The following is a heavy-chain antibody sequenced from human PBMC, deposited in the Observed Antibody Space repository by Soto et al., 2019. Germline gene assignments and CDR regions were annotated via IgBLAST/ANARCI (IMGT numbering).Heavy chain of an antibody. V-gene: IGHV4-34*01. CDR2: INHSGST. Sequence: QVQLQQWGAGLLKPSETLSLTCAVYGGSFSGYYWSWIRQPPGKGLEWIGEINHSGSTNYNPSLKSRVTISVDTSKNQFSLKLSSVTAADTAVYYCARGIWSASHPDYYYYYYMDVWGKGTTVTVSS. D-gene: IGHD3-3*01. CDR3: ARGIWSASHPDYYYYYYMDV. CDR1: GGSFSGYY. J-gene: IGHJ6*03.